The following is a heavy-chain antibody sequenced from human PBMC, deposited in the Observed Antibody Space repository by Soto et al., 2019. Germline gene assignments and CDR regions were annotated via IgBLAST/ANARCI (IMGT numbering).Heavy chain of an antibody. D-gene: IGHD3-3*01. CDR1: GFTFSSYG. CDR3: ARVGGFLEWLLDPNYYYMDV. CDR2: IWYDGSNK. V-gene: IGHV3-33*01. J-gene: IGHJ6*03. Sequence: PGGSLRLSCAASGFTFSSYGMHWFRQAPGKGLEWVAVIWYDGSNKYYADSVKGRFTISRDNSKNTLYLQMNSLRAEDTAVYYYARVGGFLEWLLDPNYYYMDVWGKGTTVTVS.